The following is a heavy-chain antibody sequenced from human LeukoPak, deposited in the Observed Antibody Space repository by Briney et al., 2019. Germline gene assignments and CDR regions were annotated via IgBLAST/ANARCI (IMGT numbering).Heavy chain of an antibody. CDR3: ARGDNSGPDYYYYMDV. CDR2: ISSSDSII. D-gene: IGHD6-19*01. Sequence: GGSLRLSRAASGFTFSDYYMSWIRQAPGKGLEWVSYISSSDSIIYYADSVKGRFTISRDNAKNSLYLQMNSLRAEDTAVYYCARGDNSGPDYYYYMDVWGKGTTVTISS. V-gene: IGHV3-11*04. CDR1: GFTFSDYY. J-gene: IGHJ6*03.